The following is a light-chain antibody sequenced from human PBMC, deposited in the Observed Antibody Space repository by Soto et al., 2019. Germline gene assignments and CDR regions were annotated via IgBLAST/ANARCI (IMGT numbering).Light chain of an antibody. CDR1: SSDGDDYKD. V-gene: IGLV2-14*01. J-gene: IGLJ1*01. CDR2: EVT. Sequence: QSALTQPASVSGSPGQSITISCTGISSDGDDYKDVSWYQQHPGKAPKLMIYEVTYRPSGVSHRFSGSKSGNTASLTISGLQAEDEADYYCSSYTSTSTVFGTGTKLTVL. CDR3: SSYTSTSTV.